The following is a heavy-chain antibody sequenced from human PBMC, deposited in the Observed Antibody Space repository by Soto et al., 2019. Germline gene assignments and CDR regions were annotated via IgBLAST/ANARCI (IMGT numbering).Heavy chain of an antibody. CDR1: GFLLTTRGVG. CDR2: IYWDDDK. J-gene: IGHJ6*04. CDR3: THRRTMNRETRGSYDFLDV. Sequence: QITLKESGPTLVKPTQTLTLTCSFSGFLLTTRGVGVGWIRQPPGKALEWLALIYWDDDKRYSPSLKTRLTLSKDTSKNHVVLTLANVDPGDTATYYCTHRRTMNRETRGSYDFLDVWGKGTTVTVSS. D-gene: IGHD3-3*01. V-gene: IGHV2-5*02.